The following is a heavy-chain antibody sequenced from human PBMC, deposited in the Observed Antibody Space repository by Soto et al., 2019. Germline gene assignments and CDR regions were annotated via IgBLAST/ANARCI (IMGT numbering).Heavy chain of an antibody. D-gene: IGHD2-15*01. Sequence: EVQLVESGGGLVKPGGSLTLSCAASGFAFRSYNMNWVRQAPGKGLEWVASISSGSSNIYYADSVKGRFTISRDNAKNSLFLQMDSLRAEDSAVYYCASDTVVAATFEFWGQGTLVTVSS. CDR3: ASDTVVAATFEF. J-gene: IGHJ4*02. V-gene: IGHV3-21*01. CDR1: GFAFRSYN. CDR2: ISSGSSNI.